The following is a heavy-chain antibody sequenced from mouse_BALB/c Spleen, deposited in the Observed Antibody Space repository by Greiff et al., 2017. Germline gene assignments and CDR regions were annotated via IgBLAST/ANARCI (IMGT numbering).Heavy chain of an antibody. CDR2: ISSGSSTI. CDR1: GFTFSSFG. CDR3: ARLGSSYYYAMDY. D-gene: IGHD1-1*01. Sequence: EVQLVESGGGLVQPGGSRKLSCAASGFTFSSFGMHWVRQAPEKGLEWVAYISSGSSTIYYADTVKGRFTISRDNPKNTLFLQMTSLRSEDTAMYYCARLGSSYYYAMDYWGQGTSVTVSS. J-gene: IGHJ4*01. V-gene: IGHV5-17*02.